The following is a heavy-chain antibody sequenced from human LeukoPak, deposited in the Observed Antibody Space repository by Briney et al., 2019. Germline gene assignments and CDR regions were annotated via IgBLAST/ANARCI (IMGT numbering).Heavy chain of an antibody. CDR2: IKQDGSDK. Sequence: GGSLRLSCAASGFTFSNYWMSWVRQAPGKGLVWVANIKQDGSDKYYVDSVKGRFTISRDNAKNSLYLQMNSLRAEDTAVYYCVRDQVVGANLNSDYWGQGTLVTVSS. V-gene: IGHV3-7*01. J-gene: IGHJ4*02. CDR3: VRDQVVGANLNSDY. D-gene: IGHD1-26*01. CDR1: GFTFSNYW.